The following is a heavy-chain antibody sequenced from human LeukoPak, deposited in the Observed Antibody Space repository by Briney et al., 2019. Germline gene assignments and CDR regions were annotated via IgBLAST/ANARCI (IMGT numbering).Heavy chain of an antibody. CDR1: GYTFTSYG. Sequence: ASVKVSCKASGYTFTSYGISWVRQAPGQGLEWMGWISAYNGNTNYAQKLQGRVTMTTDTSTSTAYMELRGLRSDDTAVYYCARVLGHYSGGSCHYWYFDLWGRGTLVTVSS. D-gene: IGHD2-15*01. CDR2: ISAYNGNT. J-gene: IGHJ2*01. CDR3: ARVLGHYSGGSCHYWYFDL. V-gene: IGHV1-18*01.